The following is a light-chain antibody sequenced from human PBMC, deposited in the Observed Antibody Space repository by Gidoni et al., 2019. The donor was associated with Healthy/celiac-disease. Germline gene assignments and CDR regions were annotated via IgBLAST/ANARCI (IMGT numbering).Light chain of an antibody. J-gene: IGLJ1*01. V-gene: IGLV2-14*01. Sequence: QSALTQPASVSASPGQLITISCTGTSSDVGGYNYVSWYQQHPGKAPKLMMYEFSNRPSGVSNRFSGSKSGNTASLTISGLQAEDEADYYCSSYTSSSRYVFGTGTKVTVL. CDR2: EFS. CDR3: SSYTSSSRYV. CDR1: SSDVGGYNY.